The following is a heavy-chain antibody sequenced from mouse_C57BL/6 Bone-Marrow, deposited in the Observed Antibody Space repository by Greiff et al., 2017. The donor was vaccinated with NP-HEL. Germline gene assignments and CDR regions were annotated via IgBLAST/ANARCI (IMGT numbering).Heavy chain of an antibody. D-gene: IGHD2-5*01. J-gene: IGHJ3*01. CDR2: LDPENGDT. CDR1: GFNIKDDY. V-gene: IGHV14-4*01. Sequence: EVQLQQSGAELVRPGASVKLSCTASGFNIKDDYMHWVKQRPEQGLEWIGLLDPENGDTEYASKFQGKATITADTSSNTAYLQLSSLTSEDTAVYYCTTRSNYAWFAYWGQGTLVTVSA. CDR3: TTRSNYAWFAY.